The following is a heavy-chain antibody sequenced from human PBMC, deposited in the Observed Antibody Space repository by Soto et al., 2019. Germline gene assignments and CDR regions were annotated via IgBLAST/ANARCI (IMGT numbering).Heavy chain of an antibody. CDR2: ISYDGSNK. J-gene: IGHJ3*02. V-gene: IGHV3-30*18. CDR1: GFTFSSYG. D-gene: IGHD6-19*01. Sequence: QVQLVESGGGVVQPGRSLRLSCAASGFTFSSYGVHWVRQAPGKGLEWVAVISYDGSNKYYADSVKGRFTISRDNSKNTLYLQMNSLRAEDTAVYYCAKTTVAVDAFDIWGQGTMVTVSS. CDR3: AKTTVAVDAFDI.